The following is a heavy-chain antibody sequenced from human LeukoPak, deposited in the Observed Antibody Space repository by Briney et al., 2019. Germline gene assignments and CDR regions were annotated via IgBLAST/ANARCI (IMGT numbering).Heavy chain of an antibody. CDR1: GFTFSDSY. V-gene: IGHV3-11*04. D-gene: IGHD3-22*01. CDR2: ITSSGSTI. Sequence: PGGSLRLSCAASGFTFSDSYMSWIRQAPGKGMEWISYITSSGSTIHYADSVKGRFTISRDNAKNSLYLQMNSLRAEDTAVYYCARYTMTFDYWGQGTLVTVSS. J-gene: IGHJ4*02. CDR3: ARYTMTFDY.